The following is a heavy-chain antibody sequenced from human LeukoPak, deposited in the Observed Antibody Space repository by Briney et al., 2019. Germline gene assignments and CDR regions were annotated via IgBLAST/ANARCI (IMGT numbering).Heavy chain of an antibody. J-gene: IGHJ4*02. D-gene: IGHD5-24*01. CDR3: AREDGSTSSFDY. CDR1: GGSITSYY. Sequence: SETLSLTCTVSGGSITSYYWSWIRQPPGKGLEWIGYIYYSGNTNYNPSLKSRVAISVDTSKNQFSLKLSSVTAADTADYYCAREDGSTSSFDYWGQGTLVTVSS. CDR2: IYYSGNT. V-gene: IGHV4-59*01.